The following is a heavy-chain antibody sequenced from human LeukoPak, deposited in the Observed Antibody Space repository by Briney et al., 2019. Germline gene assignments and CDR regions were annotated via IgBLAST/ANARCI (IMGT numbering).Heavy chain of an antibody. J-gene: IGHJ4*02. Sequence: GGSLRLSCAASGFTFSTYWMHWVRQAPGKGLVWVSHIQTDGSSTTYADSVKGRFTISRDNAKNSLYLQMNSLRAEDTAVYYCARDRGYTQDYWGQGTLVTVSS. CDR3: ARDRGYTQDY. V-gene: IGHV3-74*01. D-gene: IGHD5-12*01. CDR2: IQTDGSST. CDR1: GFTFSTYW.